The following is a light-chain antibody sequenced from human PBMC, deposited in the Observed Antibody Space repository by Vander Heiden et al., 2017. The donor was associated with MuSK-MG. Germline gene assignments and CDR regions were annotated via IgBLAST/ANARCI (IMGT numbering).Light chain of an antibody. Sequence: DIQMTQSPSSLSASVGDRVTITCRASQSISSYLNWYQQKPGKAPNLLIYAASSLQSGVPSRFTGSGSGTDFTLTIISLQPEDFATYYCRQSYSTPWTFGQGTKVELK. CDR1: QSISSY. J-gene: IGKJ1*01. CDR3: RQSYSTPWT. V-gene: IGKV1-39*01. CDR2: AAS.